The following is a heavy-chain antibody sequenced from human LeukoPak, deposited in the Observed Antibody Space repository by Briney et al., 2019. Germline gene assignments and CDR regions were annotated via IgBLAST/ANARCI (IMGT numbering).Heavy chain of an antibody. D-gene: IGHD3-3*01. CDR3: VRHGIPITEWYYDFWGTIRMYNWFDP. V-gene: IGHV4-39*01. J-gene: IGHJ5*02. CDR2: IYYSGST. Sequence: PSETLSLTCTVSGGSISSSSYYWGWIRQPPGKGLEWIGSIYYSGSTYYNPSLKSRVTISVDTSKNQFSLKLSSVTAADTAVYYCVRHGIPITEWYYDFWGTIRMYNWFDPWGQGTLVTVSS. CDR1: GGSISSSSYY.